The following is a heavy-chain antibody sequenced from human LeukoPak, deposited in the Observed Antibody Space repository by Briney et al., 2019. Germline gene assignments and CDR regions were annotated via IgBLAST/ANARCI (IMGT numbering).Heavy chain of an antibody. CDR1: GFTFSRYS. CDR3: ASRNQYCGGDCFWAFDI. D-gene: IGHD2-21*02. J-gene: IGHJ3*02. CDR2: ISSSGSYI. V-gene: IGHV3-21*01. Sequence: PGGSLRRSCGASGFTFSRYSMNWVRQAPGKGLEWVSSISSSGSYIYYADSVKGRFTISRDNAKNSLYLQMNSLRAEDTAVYYCASRNQYCGGDCFWAFDIWGRGTMVTVSS.